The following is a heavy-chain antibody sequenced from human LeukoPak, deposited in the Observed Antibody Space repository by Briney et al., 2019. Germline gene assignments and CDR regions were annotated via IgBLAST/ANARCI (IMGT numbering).Heavy chain of an antibody. CDR1: GFTFDDYA. CDR2: ISWNSGSI. J-gene: IGHJ3*02. CDR3: AKDIGGSFPGSAFDI. V-gene: IGHV3-9*03. Sequence: GRSLRLSCAASGFTFDDYAMHWVRQAPGEGLEWVSGISWNSGSIGYADSVKGRFTISRDNAKNSLYLQMNSLRAEDMALYYCAKDIGGSFPGSAFDIWGQGTMVTVSS. D-gene: IGHD1-26*01.